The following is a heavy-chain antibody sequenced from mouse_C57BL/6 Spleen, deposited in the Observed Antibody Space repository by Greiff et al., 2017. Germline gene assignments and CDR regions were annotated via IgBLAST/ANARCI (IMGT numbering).Heavy chain of an antibody. V-gene: IGHV1-69*01. D-gene: IGHD1-1*01. J-gene: IGHJ1*03. CDR3: ARPFITTVARYFDV. CDR1: GYTFTSYW. Sequence: QVQLQQPGAELVMPGASVKLSCKASGYTFTSYWMHWVKQRPGQGLEWIGEIDPADSYTNYNQKFKGKSTLTVDKSSSTAYMQLSSLTSDDSAVYYCARPFITTVARYFDVWGTGTTVTVSS. CDR2: IDPADSYT.